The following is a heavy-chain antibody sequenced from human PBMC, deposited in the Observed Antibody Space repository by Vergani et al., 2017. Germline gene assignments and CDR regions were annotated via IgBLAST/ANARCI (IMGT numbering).Heavy chain of an antibody. V-gene: IGHV3-23*04. CDR2: VSGSSATP. CDR3: TKGSRGYTGYFFDY. Sequence: DVDLVESGGGFVQPGGSRRLSCEASGFSFPGYAMSWVRQAPGKGLEWVSSVSGSSATPYYADSVKGRFIISRDNSKNTLHLQMNSLRADDTAVYYCTKGSRGYTGYFFDYWGQGTLATVSS. J-gene: IGHJ4*02. CDR1: GFSFPGYA. D-gene: IGHD5-12*01.